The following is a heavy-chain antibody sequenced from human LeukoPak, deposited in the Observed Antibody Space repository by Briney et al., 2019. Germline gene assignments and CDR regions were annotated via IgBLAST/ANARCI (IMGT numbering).Heavy chain of an antibody. CDR1: GFTFSSYG. CDR3: ARDDTMVRGVIIKAYGYYYGMDV. J-gene: IGHJ6*02. CDR2: IRYDGSNK. Sequence: GGSLRLSCAASGFTFSSYGMHWVRQAPGKGLEWVAFIRYDGSNKYYADSVKGRFTISRDNSKNTLYLQMNSLRAEDTAVYYCARDDTMVRGVIIKAYGYYYGMDVWGQGTTVTVSS. V-gene: IGHV3-30*02. D-gene: IGHD3-10*01.